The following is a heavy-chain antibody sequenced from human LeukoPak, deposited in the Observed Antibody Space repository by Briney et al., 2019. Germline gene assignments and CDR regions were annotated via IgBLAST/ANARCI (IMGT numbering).Heavy chain of an antibody. J-gene: IGHJ5*02. CDR3: ARDRKLLKGATPHWFDP. CDR2: FFHSGST. CDR1: GYSISSGFY. Sequence: SETLSLTCSVSGYSISSGFYWGWIRQPPGKGLEWIGSFFHSGSTYYNPSLKSRITISVDTSKNQFSLKLSSVTAADTAVYYCARDRKLLKGATPHWFDPWGQGTLVTVSS. D-gene: IGHD1-26*01. V-gene: IGHV4-38-2*02.